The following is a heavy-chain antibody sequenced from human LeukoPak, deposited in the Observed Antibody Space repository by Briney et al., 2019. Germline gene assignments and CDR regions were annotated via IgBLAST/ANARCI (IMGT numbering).Heavy chain of an antibody. J-gene: IGHJ4*02. V-gene: IGHV3-30*03. CDR2: ISYHGSNK. CDR3: ARDSGSTGYSSSWYYFDY. CDR1: GFTFSSYG. D-gene: IGHD6-13*01. Sequence: GGSLRLSCAASGFTFSSYGMHWVRQAPGKGLEGVAVISYHGSNKYCADSVKGRFTISRDNSKNTLYLQMNSLRAEDTAVYYCARDSGSTGYSSSWYYFDYWGQGTLVTVSS.